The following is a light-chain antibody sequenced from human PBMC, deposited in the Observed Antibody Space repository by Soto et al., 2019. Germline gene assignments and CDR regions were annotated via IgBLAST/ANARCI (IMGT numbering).Light chain of an antibody. CDR2: KAS. Sequence: CVALGGRRIITKRASQTISSWLAWYQQKPGKAPKLLIYKASTLKSGVPSRFSGSGSGIDFPLTTYNLEPHDLHSCYCDLTFSEPPPFGQGTKVDIK. J-gene: IGKJ1*01. CDR1: QTISSW. V-gene: IGKV1-5*03. CDR3: DLTFSEPPP.